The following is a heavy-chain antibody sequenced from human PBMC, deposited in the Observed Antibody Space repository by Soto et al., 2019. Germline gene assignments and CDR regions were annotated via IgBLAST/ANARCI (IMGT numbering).Heavy chain of an antibody. Sequence: SVKVSCKASGGTFSDFTTNWVRQAPGQRLEWMGGIIPFFDTANYAERFQGRVTITADESTTTSFMEVSSLRSEDTAVYYCARNGTLTGYSYGMDVWGQGTMVTVAS. CDR1: GGTFSDFT. CDR3: ARNGTLTGYSYGMDV. CDR2: IIPFFDTA. D-gene: IGHD1-1*01. J-gene: IGHJ6*02. V-gene: IGHV1-69*13.